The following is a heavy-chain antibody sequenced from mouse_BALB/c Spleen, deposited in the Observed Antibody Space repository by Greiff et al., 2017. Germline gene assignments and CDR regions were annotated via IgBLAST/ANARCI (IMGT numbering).Heavy chain of an antibody. J-gene: IGHJ4*01. D-gene: IGHD2-4*01. CDR3: ARGRLPYAMDY. CDR2: INPSNGRT. Sequence: VQLQQPGAELVKPGASVKLSCKASGYTFTSYWMHWVKQRPGQGLEWIGEINPSNGRTNYNEKFKSKATLTVDKSSSTAYMQLSSLTSEDSAVYYCARGRLPYAMDYWGQGTSVTVSS. CDR1: GYTFTSYW. V-gene: IGHV1S81*02.